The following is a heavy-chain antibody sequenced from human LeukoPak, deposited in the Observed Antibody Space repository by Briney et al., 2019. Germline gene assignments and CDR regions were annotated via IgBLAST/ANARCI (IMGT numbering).Heavy chain of an antibody. CDR1: GGSISSGSYY. Sequence: PSETLSLTCTVSGGSISSGSYYWSWIRQPAGTGLEWIGRIYTSGSTNSNPSLRSRVTISVDTSKNQFSLKLSSVTAADTAVYYCARGHDYGDYGLGRKNWFDPWGQGTLVTVSS. J-gene: IGHJ5*02. V-gene: IGHV4-61*02. CDR2: IYTSGST. D-gene: IGHD4-17*01. CDR3: ARGHDYGDYGLGRKNWFDP.